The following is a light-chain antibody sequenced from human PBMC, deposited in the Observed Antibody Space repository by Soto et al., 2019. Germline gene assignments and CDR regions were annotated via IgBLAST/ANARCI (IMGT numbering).Light chain of an antibody. V-gene: IGKV4-1*01. CDR1: QSVLYKSNNMNY. CDR3: QQYLRAPYA. J-gene: IGKJ2*01. CDR2: WAS. Sequence: DIVMTQSPDSLAVSLGERATLNCKSSQSVLYKSNNMNYLAWYQQKAGQPPKMLIYWASTRESGVPDRFSGSGSGTDFTLTTSSLQAEDVAVYYCQQYLRAPYAFGQGTKLEIK.